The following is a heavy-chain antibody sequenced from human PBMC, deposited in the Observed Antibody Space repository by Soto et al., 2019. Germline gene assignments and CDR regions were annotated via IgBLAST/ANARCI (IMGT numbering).Heavy chain of an antibody. CDR3: ARRRGSMTTVTNWFDP. CDR1: VGSFSSGSYY. D-gene: IGHD4-17*01. Sequence: PSETLSLTCTVSVGSFSSGSYYWSWILQPPGKGLEWIGYIYYSGSTNYNPSLKSRVTISVDTSKNQFSLKLSSVTAADTAVYYCARRRGSMTTVTNWFDPWGQGTLVTVSS. J-gene: IGHJ5*02. CDR2: IYYSGST. V-gene: IGHV4-61*01.